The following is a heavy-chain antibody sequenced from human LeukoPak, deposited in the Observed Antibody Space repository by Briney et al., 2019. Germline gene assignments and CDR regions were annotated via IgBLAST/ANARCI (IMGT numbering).Heavy chain of an antibody. Sequence: PGGSLRLSCAASGFTFSSYTIHWVRQPPGKGLEWVAVISFDGSNKYYADSVKGRFTISRDNSKNTLYLQMNSLRAEDTAVYYCAREELGSSLGFDSWGQGTLVTVSS. V-gene: IGHV3-30-3*01. J-gene: IGHJ5*01. D-gene: IGHD3-16*01. CDR2: ISFDGSNK. CDR3: AREELGSSLGFDS. CDR1: GFTFSSYT.